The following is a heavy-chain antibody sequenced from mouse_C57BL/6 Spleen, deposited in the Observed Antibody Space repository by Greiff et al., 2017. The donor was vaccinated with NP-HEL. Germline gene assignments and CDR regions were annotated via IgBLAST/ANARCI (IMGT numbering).Heavy chain of an antibody. CDR1: GYTFTGYW. Sequence: QVQLQQSGAELMKPGASVKLSCKATGYTFTGYWIEWVKQRPGHGLEWIGEILPGSGSTNYNEKFKGKATLTADTSSNTAYMQLSSLTTEDSAIYYCARRGYYGSSSFAYWGQGTLVTVSA. D-gene: IGHD1-1*01. J-gene: IGHJ3*01. V-gene: IGHV1-9*01. CDR2: ILPGSGST. CDR3: ARRGYYGSSSFAY.